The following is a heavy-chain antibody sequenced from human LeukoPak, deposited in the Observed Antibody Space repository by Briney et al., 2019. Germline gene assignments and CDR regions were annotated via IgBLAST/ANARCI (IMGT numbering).Heavy chain of an antibody. J-gene: IGHJ5*02. CDR2: INPNSGGT. D-gene: IGHD4-17*01. CDR1: GYTFTGYY. CDR3: ARDPATVTKLVWFDP. V-gene: IGHV1-2*02. Sequence: ASVKVSCKASGYTFTGYYMHWVRQAPGQGLEWMGWINPNSGGTNYAQKFQGRVTMTRDTSISTAYMELSRLRSDDTAVYHCARDPATVTKLVWFDPWAQGTLVSVS.